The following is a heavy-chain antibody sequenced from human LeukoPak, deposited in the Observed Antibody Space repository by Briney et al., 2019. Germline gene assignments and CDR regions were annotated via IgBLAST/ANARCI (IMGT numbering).Heavy chain of an antibody. J-gene: IGHJ4*02. Sequence: SETLSLACTVSGGSISSSSYYWGWIRQPPGKGLEWIGSIYYSGNTYYNPSLKSRVTISIDTSKNQFSLKLSSVTAADTAVYYCANSANYGGNSGYFDYWGQGTLVTVSS. CDR3: ANSANYGGNSGYFDY. CDR2: IYYSGNT. CDR1: GGSISSSSYY. V-gene: IGHV4-39*01. D-gene: IGHD4-23*01.